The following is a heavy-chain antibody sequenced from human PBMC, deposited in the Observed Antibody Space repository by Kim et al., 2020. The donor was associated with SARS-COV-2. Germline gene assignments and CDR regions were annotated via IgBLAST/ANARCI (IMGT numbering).Heavy chain of an antibody. J-gene: IGHJ2*01. CDR3: AREATNSSSWYSDL. V-gene: IGHV4-59*11. CDR2: MYDNGKT. D-gene: IGHD7-27*01. Sequence: SETLSLTCTVSGGSIANHYWTWIRQTPGKRLEWIGYMYDNGKTNHNPSLKSRVTILGDTSKNQISLTLTSVTAADTAVYYCAREATNSSSWYSDLWGRGTLVTVSS. CDR1: GGSIANHY.